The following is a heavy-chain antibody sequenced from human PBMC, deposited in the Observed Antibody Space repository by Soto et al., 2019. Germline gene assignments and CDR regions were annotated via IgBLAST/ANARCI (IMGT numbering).Heavy chain of an antibody. CDR1: GFSLSTSGVG. D-gene: IGHD6-13*01. CDR3: AHGYSSSWTGKLYYFDY. V-gene: IGHV2-5*02. J-gene: IGHJ4*02. Sequence: QITLKESGPTLVKPTQTLTLTCTFSGFSLSTSGVGVGWIRQPPGKALEWLALIYWDDDKRYSQSLKSRLTITKDTSKNQVVLTMTNMDPVDTATYYCAHGYSSSWTGKLYYFDYWGQGTLVTVSS. CDR2: IYWDDDK.